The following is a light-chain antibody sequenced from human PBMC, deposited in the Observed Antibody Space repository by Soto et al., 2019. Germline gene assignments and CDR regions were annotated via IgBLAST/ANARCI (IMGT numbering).Light chain of an antibody. CDR1: QSVSSN. V-gene: IGKV3D-15*01. Sequence: VVMTQSPASRSISPWESATLSWRASQSVSSNLACYQQKPGQSPRLLFYGASTRATGIPARFSGSGSGTDFTLTISSLQSEDFVVYYCQQYNSWPLTFGQGTRLEIK. CDR3: QQYNSWPLT. J-gene: IGKJ5*01. CDR2: GAS.